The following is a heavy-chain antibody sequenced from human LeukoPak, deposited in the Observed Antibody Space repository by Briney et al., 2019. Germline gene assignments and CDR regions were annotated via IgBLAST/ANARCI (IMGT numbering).Heavy chain of an antibody. CDR1: GXSISSYY. CDR3: ARHKSSGSYPLDY. J-gene: IGHJ4*02. V-gene: IGHV4-59*08. D-gene: IGHD3-22*01. Sequence: PSETLSLTWTVSGXSISSYYGSWIRQPPGKRLEWIGHVYFSGSTNYNPSLESRVTISVDTSKNQFSLTLSSVTAADTAVYYCARHKSSGSYPLDYWGQGILVTVSS. CDR2: VYFSGST.